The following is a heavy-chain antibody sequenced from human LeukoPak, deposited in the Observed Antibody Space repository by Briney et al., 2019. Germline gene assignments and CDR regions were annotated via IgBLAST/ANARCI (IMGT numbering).Heavy chain of an antibody. J-gene: IGHJ3*02. D-gene: IGHD1-14*01. V-gene: IGHV4-61*02. CDR3: ARDRRYDDAFDI. CDR1: GGSISSGSYY. Sequence: PSETLSLTCTVSGGSISSGSYYWSWIRQPAGKGLEWIGRIYTSGSTNYNPSLKSRVTISVDTSKNQFSLKLSSVTAADTAVYYCARDRRYDDAFDIWGQGTMVTVSS. CDR2: IYTSGST.